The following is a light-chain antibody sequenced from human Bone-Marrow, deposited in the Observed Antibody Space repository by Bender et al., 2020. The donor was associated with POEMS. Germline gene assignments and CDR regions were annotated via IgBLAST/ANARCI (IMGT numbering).Light chain of an antibody. CDR3: CSYADSSTLV. CDR2: DES. Sequence: SYELTQPSSVSVSPGQTARITCSGNVLTKKYARWFQQKPGQAPVLVVYDESDRPSGVPDRFSGSKSGTSASLTISGLQAEDEADYYCCSYADSSTLVFGTGTKVTVL. J-gene: IGLJ1*01. CDR1: VLTKKY. V-gene: IGLV3-27*01.